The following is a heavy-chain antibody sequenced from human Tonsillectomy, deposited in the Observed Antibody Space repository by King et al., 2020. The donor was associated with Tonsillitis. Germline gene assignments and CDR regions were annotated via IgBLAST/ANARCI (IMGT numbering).Heavy chain of an antibody. CDR1: GFTFSTYW. J-gene: IGHJ3*02. CDR2: INQNGRER. CDR3: ARDNSPQYSSNYYDAFDI. D-gene: IGHD3-22*01. V-gene: IGHV3-7*03. Sequence: VQLVESGGGLVQPGGSLRLSCAASGFTFSTYWMTWVRQAPGKGLEWVANINQNGRERNYVDSVKGRFTISRDNAKNSLYLQMNSLGAEDTAVYYCARDNSPQYSSNYYDAFDIWGQGTMVTVSS.